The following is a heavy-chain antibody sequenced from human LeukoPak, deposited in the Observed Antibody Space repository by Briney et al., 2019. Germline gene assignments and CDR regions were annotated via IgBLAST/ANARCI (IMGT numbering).Heavy chain of an antibody. D-gene: IGHD3-10*01. Sequence: GGSLRLSCAASGFTFSSYEMNWVRQAPGKGLEWVSYISSSGYSIYYADSVKGRFTISRDNAKNSLYLQMNSLRAEDTAVYYCAKDILKETLITMVRGVIIRRLGFDYWGRGTLVTVS. CDR1: GFTFSSYE. CDR2: ISSSGYSI. CDR3: AKDILKETLITMVRGVIIRRLGFDY. V-gene: IGHV3-48*03. J-gene: IGHJ4*02.